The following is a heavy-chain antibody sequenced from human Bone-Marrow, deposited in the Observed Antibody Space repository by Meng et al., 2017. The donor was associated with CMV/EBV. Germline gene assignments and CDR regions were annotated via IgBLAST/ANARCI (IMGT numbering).Heavy chain of an antibody. CDR2: IRYDGSNR. CDR3: ARQWEFVSPLDH. D-gene: IGHD1-26*01. CDR1: GFTFRSYG. Sequence: GESLKISCAVSGFTFRSYGMHWFRQTPGKGLEWVAFIRYDGSNRNYGDSVKGRFTISRDNAKNTLYLQMNSLRDEDTAVYYCARQWEFVSPLDHWGQGTLVTVSS. J-gene: IGHJ4*02. V-gene: IGHV3-30*02.